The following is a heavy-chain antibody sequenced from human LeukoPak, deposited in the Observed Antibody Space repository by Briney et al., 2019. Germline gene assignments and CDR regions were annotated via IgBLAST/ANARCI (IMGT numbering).Heavy chain of an antibody. J-gene: IGHJ4*02. CDR1: GGTFSSYA. CDR3: ATGGQYYYDSSGQFDY. CDR2: IIPILGIA. Sequence: ASVKVSCKASGGTFSSYAISWVRQAPGQGLEWMGRIIPILGIANYAQKFQGRVTITADKSTSTAYMELSSLRSEDTAVYYCATGGQYYYDSSGQFDYWGQGTLVTVSS. V-gene: IGHV1-69*04. D-gene: IGHD3-22*01.